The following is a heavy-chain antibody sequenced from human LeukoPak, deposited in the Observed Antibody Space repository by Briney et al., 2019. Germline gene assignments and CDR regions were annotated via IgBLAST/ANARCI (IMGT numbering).Heavy chain of an antibody. CDR3: GYSLVDWWWFDP. CDR1: GFTFTNAW. V-gene: IGHV3-15*01. CDR2: IKSKTDGGTT. J-gene: IGHJ5*02. D-gene: IGHD5-18*01. Sequence: GGSLRLSCAASGFTFTNAWMGWVRQAPGKGLEWVGRIKSKTDGGTTDYAAPVKGRFTISRDDSKNILFLQVNRLKTEDTAVYFCGYSLVDWWWFDPWGQGNLVTVSS.